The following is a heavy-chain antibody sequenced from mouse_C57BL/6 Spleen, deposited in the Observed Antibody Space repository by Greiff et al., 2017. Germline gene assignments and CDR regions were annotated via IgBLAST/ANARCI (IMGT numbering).Heavy chain of an antibody. CDR3: ARDYYGSSYGEGYAMDY. CDR2: ISYDGSN. Sequence: EVKLLESGPGLVKPSQSLSLTCSVTGYSITSGYYWNWIRQFPGNKLEWMGYISYDGSNNYNPSLKNRISITRDTSKNQFFLKLNSVTTEDTATYYCARDYYGSSYGEGYAMDYWGQGTSVTVSS. CDR1: GYSITSGYY. D-gene: IGHD1-1*01. J-gene: IGHJ4*01. V-gene: IGHV3-6*01.